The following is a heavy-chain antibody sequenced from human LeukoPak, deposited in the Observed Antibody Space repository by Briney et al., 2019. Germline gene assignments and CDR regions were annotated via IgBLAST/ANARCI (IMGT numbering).Heavy chain of an antibody. D-gene: IGHD3-9*01. J-gene: IGHJ4*02. CDR3: ARIYFDWLLPDY. CDR2: ISYDGSNK. CDR1: GFTFSSYA. Sequence: GGSLRLSCAASGFTFSSYAMHWVRQAPGKGLEWVAVISYDGSNKYYADSVKGRFTISRDNSKNTLYLQMNSLRAEDTAVYYCARIYFDWLLPDYWGQGTLVTVSS. V-gene: IGHV3-30*04.